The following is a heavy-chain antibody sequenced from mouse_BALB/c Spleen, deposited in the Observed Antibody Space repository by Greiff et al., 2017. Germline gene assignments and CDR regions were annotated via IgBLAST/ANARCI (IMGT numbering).Heavy chain of an antibody. D-gene: IGHD1-1*01. Sequence: QVQLKESGPGLVAPSQSLSITCTVSGFSLTSYGVHWVRQPPGKGLEWLGVIWAGGSTNYNSALMSRLSISKDNSKSQVFLKMNSLQTDDTAMYYCARDQGTVVANFDYWGQGTTLTVSS. CDR3: ARDQGTVVANFDY. V-gene: IGHV2-9*02. CDR2: IWAGGST. CDR1: GFSLTSYG. J-gene: IGHJ2*01.